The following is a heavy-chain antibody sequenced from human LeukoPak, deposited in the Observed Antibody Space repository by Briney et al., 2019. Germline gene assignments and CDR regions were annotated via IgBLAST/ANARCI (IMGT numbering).Heavy chain of an antibody. J-gene: IGHJ4*02. D-gene: IGHD6-25*01. CDR1: GFTVSSNY. V-gene: IGHV3-66*01. Sequence: GGSLRLSCAASGFTVSSNYMSWVRQAPGKGLEWVSVIYSGGSTYYADSVKGRFTISRDNSKNTLYLQMNSLRAEDTAVYYCARDLTLSGRTLIFDFWGQGTLVTVSS. CDR3: ARDLTLSGRTLIFDF. CDR2: IYSGGST.